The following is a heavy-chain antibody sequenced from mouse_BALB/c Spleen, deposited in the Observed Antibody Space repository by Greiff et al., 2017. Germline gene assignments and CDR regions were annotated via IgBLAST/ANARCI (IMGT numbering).Heavy chain of an antibody. CDR1: GDSFTSGY. CDR3: ARSYDYEGNYYFDY. J-gene: IGHJ2*01. D-gene: IGHD2-4*01. V-gene: IGHV3-8*02. Sequence: DVQLQESGPSLVKPSQTLSLTCSVTGDSFTSGYWNWVRKFPGNKLEYMGYISYSGSTNYNPSLKSRVSIIVDTSKNQYYMQLNSVTTEDTATYYCARSYDYEGNYYFDYWGQGTTLTVSS. CDR2: ISYSGST.